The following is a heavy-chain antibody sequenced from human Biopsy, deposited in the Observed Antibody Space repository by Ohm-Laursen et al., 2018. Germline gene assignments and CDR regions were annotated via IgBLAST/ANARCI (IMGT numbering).Heavy chain of an antibody. D-gene: IGHD3-22*01. CDR1: GGSISNNNYY. CDR2: IFYRGTT. CDR3: ARDYDTSGYYYVS. V-gene: IGHV4-39*01. Sequence: SQTLSLTCTVSGGSISNNNYYWGWIRQPPGKGLEWIGSIFYRGTTHSKPSLKSRVNISVDTSKNQFSLMLNSVTAADTAVYYCARDYDTSGYYYVSWGQGTLVTVSS. J-gene: IGHJ5*02.